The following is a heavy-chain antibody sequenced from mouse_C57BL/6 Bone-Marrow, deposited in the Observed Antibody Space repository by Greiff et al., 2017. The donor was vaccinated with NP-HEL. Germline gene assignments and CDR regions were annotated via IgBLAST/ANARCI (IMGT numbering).Heavy chain of an antibody. V-gene: IGHV1-72*01. CDR3: ARCGTWSSWYIDV. Sequence: VQLQQPGAELVKPGASVKLSCKASGYTFTSYWMHWVKQRPGRGLEWIGRIDPNSGGNKYNEKFKSKTTLTVDKPSSTAYMQLSSLTSEDSSVYYCARCGTWSSWYIDVWGTGTTVTVSS. D-gene: IGHD1-1*02. CDR2: IDPNSGGN. J-gene: IGHJ1*03. CDR1: GYTFTSYW.